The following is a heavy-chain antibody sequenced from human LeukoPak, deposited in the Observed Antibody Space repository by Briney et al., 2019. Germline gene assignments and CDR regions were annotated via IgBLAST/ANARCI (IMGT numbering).Heavy chain of an antibody. D-gene: IGHD2-15*01. CDR3: ARPLSLGYCSGGSCYGRGAWFDR. V-gene: IGHV4-34*01. CDR2: IYHSGST. Sequence: SETLSLTCAVYGGSFSGYYWSWIRQPPGKGLEWIGQIYHSGSTNYNPSLKSRVTISVDKSKNQFSLKLRSVTAADTAVYYCARPLSLGYCSGGSCYGRGAWFDRWGQGTLVTVSS. CDR1: GGSFSGYY. J-gene: IGHJ5*02.